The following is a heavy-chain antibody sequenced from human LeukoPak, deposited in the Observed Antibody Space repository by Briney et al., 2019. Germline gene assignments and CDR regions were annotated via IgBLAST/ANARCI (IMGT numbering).Heavy chain of an antibody. D-gene: IGHD6-19*01. Sequence: AGGSLRLSCAASGFTFSSYSMNWVRQAPGKGLEWVANIKIDGSEKYYVDSVKGRFTISRDNAENSLYLQMNSLRAEDTAVYYCANSGWTLRDYWGQGTLVTVS. V-gene: IGHV3-7*01. CDR1: GFTFSSYS. J-gene: IGHJ4*02. CDR3: ANSGWTLRDY. CDR2: IKIDGSEK.